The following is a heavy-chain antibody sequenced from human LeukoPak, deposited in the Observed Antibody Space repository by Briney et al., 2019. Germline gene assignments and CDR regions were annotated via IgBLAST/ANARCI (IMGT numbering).Heavy chain of an antibody. V-gene: IGHV1-18*01. CDR1: GYTFTSYG. CDR2: ISVYNGNT. J-gene: IGHJ4*02. CDR3: ARIIHTAMVLD. Sequence: ASVKVSCKASGYTFTSYGISWVRQAPGQGLEWMGWISVYNGNTNYAQKLQGRVTMTTDTSTSTAYMELSSLRSEDTAVYYCARIIHTAMVLDWGQGTLVTVSS. D-gene: IGHD5-18*01.